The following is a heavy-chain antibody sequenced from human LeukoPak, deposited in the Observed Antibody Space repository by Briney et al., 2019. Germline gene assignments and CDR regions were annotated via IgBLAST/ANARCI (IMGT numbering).Heavy chain of an antibody. D-gene: IGHD4-11*01. V-gene: IGHV1-8*02. J-gene: IGHJ4*02. CDR3: ARSPDYSRFDY. Sequence: GASVKVSCKASGYTFTSYDINWVRQATGQGLEWMGWMNPNSGNTGYARKFQGRVTMTRHTSINTAYMELSRLRSDDTAVYHCARSPDYSRFDYWGQGTLVTVSS. CDR1: GYTFTSYD. CDR2: MNPNSGNT.